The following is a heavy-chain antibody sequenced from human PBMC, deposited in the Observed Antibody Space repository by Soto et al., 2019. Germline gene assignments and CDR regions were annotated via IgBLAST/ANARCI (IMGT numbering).Heavy chain of an antibody. J-gene: IGHJ4*02. CDR1: GMTFTNYD. D-gene: IGHD2-2*01. CDR3: TRDLGGYQLDY. V-gene: IGHV3-13*04. Sequence: EVSLVESGGGLVQPGGSLRLSCAASGMTFTNYDMHWVRQGTGKGLEWVSSVSRAGDTYYPDSVRGRFTISRDDARNSLYLQMNSLRAGDTAVYYCTRDLGGYQLDYWGQGTLVTVSS. CDR2: VSRAGDT.